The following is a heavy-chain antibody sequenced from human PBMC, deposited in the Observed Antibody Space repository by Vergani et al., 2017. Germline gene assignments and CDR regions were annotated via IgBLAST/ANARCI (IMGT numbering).Heavy chain of an antibody. Sequence: QVQLVQSGAEVKKPGSSVKVSCKASGGTFSSYAISWVRQAPGQGLEWMGGIIPIFGTANYAQKFQGRVTITADESTSTAYMELRSLRSDDTAVYYCAREVWAAVAGTFYYFDYWGQGTLVTVSS. CDR3: AREVWAAVAGTFYYFDY. J-gene: IGHJ4*02. V-gene: IGHV1-69*01. CDR2: IIPIFGTA. D-gene: IGHD6-19*01. CDR1: GGTFSSYA.